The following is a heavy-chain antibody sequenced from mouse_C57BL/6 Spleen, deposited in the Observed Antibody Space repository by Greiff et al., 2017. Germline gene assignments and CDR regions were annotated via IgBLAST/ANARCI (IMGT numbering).Heavy chain of an antibody. D-gene: IGHD1-1*01. CDR1: GFTFSSYT. J-gene: IGHJ2*01. CDR2: ISGGGGNT. V-gene: IGHV5-9*01. Sequence: EVMLVESGGGLVKPGGSLKLSCAASGFTFSSYTMSWVRQTPEKRLEWVATISGGGGNTYYPDSVKGRFTISRDNAKNTLYLQMSSLRSEDTALYYCARQGYGSSYDFDYWGQGTTLTVSS. CDR3: ARQGYGSSYDFDY.